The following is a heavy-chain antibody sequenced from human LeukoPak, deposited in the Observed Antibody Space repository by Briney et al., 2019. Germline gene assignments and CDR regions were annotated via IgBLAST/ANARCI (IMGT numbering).Heavy chain of an antibody. J-gene: IGHJ3*02. CDR3: ARAIMITFGEVHAFDI. Sequence: GGSVRLSCAASGFTFSSYSMNWVRQAPGKGLEWVSSISSSSYIYYADSVKGRFTISRDNAKNSLYLQMNSLRAEDTAVYYCARAIMITFGEVHAFDIWGQSTIVPVSS. V-gene: IGHV3-21*01. D-gene: IGHD3-16*01. CDR1: GFTFSSYS. CDR2: ISSSSYI.